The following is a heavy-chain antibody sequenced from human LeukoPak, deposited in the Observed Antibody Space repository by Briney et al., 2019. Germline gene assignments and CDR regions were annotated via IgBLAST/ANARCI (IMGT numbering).Heavy chain of an antibody. CDR3: ARDYYDSSGYYYDY. D-gene: IGHD3-22*01. CDR2: TYYSGST. Sequence: SETLSLTCTVSGGSISSYYWSWIRQPPGKGLEWIGYTYYSGSTNYNPSLKSRVTISVDTSKNQFSLKLSSVTAADTAVYYCARDYYDSSGYYYDYWGQGTLVTVSS. V-gene: IGHV4-59*12. CDR1: GGSISSYY. J-gene: IGHJ4*02.